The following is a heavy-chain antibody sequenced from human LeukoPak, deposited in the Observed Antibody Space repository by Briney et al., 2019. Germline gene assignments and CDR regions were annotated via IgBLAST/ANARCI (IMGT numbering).Heavy chain of an antibody. J-gene: IGHJ6*03. V-gene: IGHV1-8*03. CDR3: ARGQRRKVVYAPNYYYYYYMDV. CDR1: GYTFTSYD. D-gene: IGHD2-8*02. CDR2: MNPNSGNT. Sequence: GASVKVSCKASGYTFTSYDINWVRQATGQGLERMGWMNPNSGNTGYAQKFQGRVTITRNTSISTAYMELSSLRSEDTAVYYCARGQRRKVVYAPNYYYYYYMDVWGKGTTVTVSS.